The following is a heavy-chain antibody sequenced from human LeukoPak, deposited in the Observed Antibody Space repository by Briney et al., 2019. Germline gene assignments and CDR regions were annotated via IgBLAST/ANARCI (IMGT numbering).Heavy chain of an antibody. D-gene: IGHD3-3*01. J-gene: IGHJ4*02. CDR2: IYYSGST. CDR1: GGSISSYY. Sequence: SETLSLTCTVSGGSISSYYWSWIRQPPGKGLEWIGYIYYSGSTNYNPSLKSRVTISVDTSKNQFSLKLSSVTAADTAVYYCARDETHYDFWSGHYHYFDYWGQGTLVTVSS. CDR3: ARDETHYDFWSGHYHYFDY. V-gene: IGHV4-59*01.